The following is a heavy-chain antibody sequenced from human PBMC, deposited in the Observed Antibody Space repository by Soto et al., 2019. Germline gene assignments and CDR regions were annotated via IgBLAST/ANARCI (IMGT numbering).Heavy chain of an antibody. CDR1: GGSISDHY. CDR2: IHNGGST. CDR3: ATPFYTSGVLFDY. D-gene: IGHD2-2*02. Sequence: QVQLQESGPGLVKTSETLSLTCTVSGGSISDHYYMWIRQSPGKGLEYIGYIHNGGSTNYNPSLKSRVIISVDTSKNQLSLKLTSVTAADTAVYYCATPFYTSGVLFDYWGQGTPVTVSS. J-gene: IGHJ4*02. V-gene: IGHV4-59*11.